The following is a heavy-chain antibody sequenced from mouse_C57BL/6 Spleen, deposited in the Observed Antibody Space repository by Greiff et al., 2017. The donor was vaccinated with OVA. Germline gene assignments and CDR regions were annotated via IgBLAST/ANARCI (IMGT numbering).Heavy chain of an antibody. CDR2: ISSGSSTI. J-gene: IGHJ2*01. Sequence: EVMLVESGGGLVKPGGSLKLSCAASGFTFSDYGMHWVRQAPEKGLEWVAYISSGSSTIYYADTVKGRFTISRDNAKNTLFLQMTSLRSEDTAMYYCARDYGSSWDYCDYWGQGTTLTVSS. V-gene: IGHV5-17*01. D-gene: IGHD1-1*01. CDR1: GFTFSDYG. CDR3: ARDYGSSWDYCDY.